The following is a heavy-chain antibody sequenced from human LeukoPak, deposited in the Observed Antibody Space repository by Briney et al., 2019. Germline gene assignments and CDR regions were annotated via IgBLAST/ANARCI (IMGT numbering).Heavy chain of an antibody. CDR1: GFTFSSNY. D-gene: IGHD1-1*01. V-gene: IGHV3-53*01. Sequence: GGXXRLSCAASGFTFSSNYMSWVRQAPGKGLEWVSVIYSGGSTYYADSVKGRFTISRDNSKNTLYLQMNSLRAEDTAVYYCARHGILHYYYMDVWGKGTTVTVSS. CDR2: IYSGGST. CDR3: ARHGILHYYYMDV. J-gene: IGHJ6*03.